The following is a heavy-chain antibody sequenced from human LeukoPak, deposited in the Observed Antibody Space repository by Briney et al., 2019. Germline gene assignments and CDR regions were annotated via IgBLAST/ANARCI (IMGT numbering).Heavy chain of an antibody. J-gene: IGHJ5*02. CDR1: GFTFSDYY. CDR2: LSSSGSTK. V-gene: IGHV3-11*01. Sequence: SGGSLRLSCAASGFTFSDYYMSWIRQAPGMGLEWVSDLSSSGSTKYYADSVKGRFTISRDNAKNSLYLQMNSLRAEDTAVYYCARSVAGRGWFDPWGQGTLVTVSS. CDR3: ARSVAGRGWFDP. D-gene: IGHD6-19*01.